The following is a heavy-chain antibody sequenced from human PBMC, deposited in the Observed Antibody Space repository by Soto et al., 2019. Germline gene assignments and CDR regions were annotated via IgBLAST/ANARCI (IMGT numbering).Heavy chain of an antibody. CDR3: ARDPYSSXYYSFLRN. Sequence: QVQLVESGGGVVQPGRSLRLSCAASGFTFSSYAMHWVRQXPGKGLEXVAVISYDGSNKYYADSVKGRFTISRDNSKNTLYLQMNSLRAEDTAVYYXARDPYSSXYYSFLRNWGQGTLVTVSS. V-gene: IGHV3-30-3*01. CDR1: GFTFSSYA. D-gene: IGHD3-22*01. CDR2: ISYDGSNK. J-gene: IGHJ4*02.